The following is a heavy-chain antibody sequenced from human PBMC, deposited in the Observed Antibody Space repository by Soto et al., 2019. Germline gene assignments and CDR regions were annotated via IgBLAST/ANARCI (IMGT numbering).Heavy chain of an antibody. CDR3: TSATTPTEF. D-gene: IGHD4-17*01. CDR1: GFPFSTCP. CDR2: ISATGDST. Sequence: EMELLESGGGLVQPGGSLRLSCAASGFPFSTCPMAWIRQAPGRGLQWVSTISATGDSTRYLDSVQSRFTISRDNSQNTLFLQMTSLTADDTAVYYCTSATTPTEFWGQGTLVTVSS. V-gene: IGHV3-23*01. J-gene: IGHJ4*02.